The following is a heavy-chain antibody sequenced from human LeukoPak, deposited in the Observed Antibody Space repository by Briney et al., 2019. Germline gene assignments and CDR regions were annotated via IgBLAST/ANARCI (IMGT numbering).Heavy chain of an antibody. J-gene: IGHJ4*02. CDR3: AKAGRPVHYDFWSGYVDY. D-gene: IGHD3-3*01. CDR1: GFTFSRYW. CDR2: INSEGSST. Sequence: GGSLRLSCAASGFTFSRYWMHWVRQAPGKGLVWVSRINSEGSSTSYADSVKGRFTISRDNSKNTLYLQMNSLRAEDTAVYYCAKAGRPVHYDFWSGYVDYWGQGTLVTVSS. V-gene: IGHV3-74*01.